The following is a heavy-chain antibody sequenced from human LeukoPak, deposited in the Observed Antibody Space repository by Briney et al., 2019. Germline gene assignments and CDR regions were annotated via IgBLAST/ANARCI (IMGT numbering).Heavy chain of an antibody. CDR2: INHSGST. Sequence: PSETLSLTCAVYGGSFSGYYWSWIRQPPGKGLEWIGEINHSGSTNYNPSLKSRVTISVDTSKNQFFLKLSSVTAADTAVYYCARGVRFTIFGVVPWFDPWGQGTLVTVSS. V-gene: IGHV4-34*01. CDR1: GGSFSGYY. J-gene: IGHJ5*02. D-gene: IGHD3-3*01. CDR3: ARGVRFTIFGVVPWFDP.